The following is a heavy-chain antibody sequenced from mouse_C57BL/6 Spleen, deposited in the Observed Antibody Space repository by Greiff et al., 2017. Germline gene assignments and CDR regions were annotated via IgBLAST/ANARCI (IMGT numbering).Heavy chain of an antibody. D-gene: IGHD2-4*01. J-gene: IGHJ3*01. CDR1: GFSLTSYG. CDR3: AKDYDYGGAWFAY. Sequence: QVQLKESGPGLVQPSQSLSITCTVSGFSLTSYGVHWVRQSPGKGLEWLGVIWSGGSTDYNAAFMSRLSITKDNSKSQVFLKMNSLQADDTAIYYCAKDYDYGGAWFAYWGQGTLGTVSA. V-gene: IGHV2-5*01. CDR2: IWSGGST.